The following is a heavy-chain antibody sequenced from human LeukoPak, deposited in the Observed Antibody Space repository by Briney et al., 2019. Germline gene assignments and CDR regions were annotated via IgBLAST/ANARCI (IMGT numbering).Heavy chain of an antibody. J-gene: IGHJ4*01. D-gene: IGHD3-16*01. CDR2: IWYDGSNK. V-gene: IGHV3-33*01. CDR1: GFTFSSYG. CDR3: ARGLRLKLDY. Sequence: PGRSLRLSCAASGFTFSSYGMHWVRQAPGKGLEWVAVIWYDGSNKYYADSVKGRFTISRDNSKNTLYLQMNSLRAEDTAVYYCARGLRLKLDYWGHGTLVTVSS.